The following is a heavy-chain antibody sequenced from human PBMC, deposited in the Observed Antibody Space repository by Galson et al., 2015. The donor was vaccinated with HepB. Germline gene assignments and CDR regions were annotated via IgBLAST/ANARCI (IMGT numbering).Heavy chain of an antibody. CDR2: ISSSSSTI. J-gene: IGHJ6*02. CDR3: ARALSGSYYYYYYGMDV. CDR1: GFTFSSYS. V-gene: IGHV3-48*01. D-gene: IGHD6-19*01. Sequence: SLRLSCAASGFTFSSYSMNWVRQAPGKGLEWVSYISSSSSTIYYADSVKGRFTISRDNAKNSLYLQMNSLRAEDTAVYYCARALSGSYYYYYYGMDVWGQGTTVTVSS.